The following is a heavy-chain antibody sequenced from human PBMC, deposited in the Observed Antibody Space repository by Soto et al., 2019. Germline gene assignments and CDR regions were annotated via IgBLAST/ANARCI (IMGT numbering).Heavy chain of an antibody. Sequence: QVQLAESGGGLVEPGGYLRISCAASGFTFSDYDMSWSRQSPGKRLEWVSFVSSSGTTMYFADSVKGRFTISRANAKNSLYLQMNSLRAADTAVYYCTRLGPRAARPSYWGQGTLVTVSS. CDR1: GFTFSDYD. CDR2: VSSSGTTM. D-gene: IGHD6-6*01. V-gene: IGHV3-11*01. CDR3: TRLGPRAARPSY. J-gene: IGHJ4*02.